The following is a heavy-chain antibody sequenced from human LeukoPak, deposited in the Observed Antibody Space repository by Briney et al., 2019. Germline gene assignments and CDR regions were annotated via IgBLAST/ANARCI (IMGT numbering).Heavy chain of an antibody. CDR3: ATDIPPEFGDPNWFDP. CDR1: GGSFSGYY. D-gene: IGHD3-10*01. Sequence: SETLSLTCAVYGGSFSGYYWSWIRQPPGKGLEWIGEINHSGSTNYNPSLKSRVTISVDTSKNQFSLKLSSVTAADTAVYYCATDIPPEFGDPNWFDPWGQGNLVTVS. V-gene: IGHV4-34*01. J-gene: IGHJ5*02. CDR2: INHSGST.